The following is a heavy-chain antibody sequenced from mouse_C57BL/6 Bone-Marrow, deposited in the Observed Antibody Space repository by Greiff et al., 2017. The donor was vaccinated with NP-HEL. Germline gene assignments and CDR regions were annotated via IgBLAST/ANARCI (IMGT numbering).Heavy chain of an antibody. CDR3: ASSYYYGSTAWFAY. V-gene: IGHV1-77*01. Sequence: QVQLQQSGAELVKPGASVKISCKASGYTFTDYYINWVKQRPGQGLEWIGKIGPGSGSTYYNEKFKGKATLTADKSSSTAYMQLSSLTSEDSAVYFCASSYYYGSTAWFAYWGQGTLVTVSA. D-gene: IGHD1-1*01. J-gene: IGHJ3*01. CDR1: GYTFTDYY. CDR2: IGPGSGST.